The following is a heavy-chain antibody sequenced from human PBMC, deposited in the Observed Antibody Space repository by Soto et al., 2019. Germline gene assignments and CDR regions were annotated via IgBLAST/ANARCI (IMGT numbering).Heavy chain of an antibody. V-gene: IGHV1-18*01. CDR3: ARVGIFGVVIRPYYYYGMDV. CDR2: ISAYNGNT. CDR1: GYTFTSYG. D-gene: IGHD3-3*01. J-gene: IGHJ6*02. Sequence: QVQLVQSGAEVKKPGASVKVSCKASGYTFTSYGISWVRQAPGQGLEWMGWISAYNGNTNYAQKLQGRVTMTTDTSMSTAYMELRSLRSDDTAVYYCARVGIFGVVIRPYYYYGMDVWGQGTTVTVSS.